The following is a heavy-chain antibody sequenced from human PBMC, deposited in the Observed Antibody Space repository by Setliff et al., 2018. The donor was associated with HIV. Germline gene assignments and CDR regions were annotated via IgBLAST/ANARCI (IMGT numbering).Heavy chain of an antibody. Sequence: PSETLSLTCAVYGGSFRDNYWSWIRQSPGKGLEWIGEINHSGRTKYSPSLRSRVSISVDTSKTQFSLKLSSVTAADTAVYYCARVSGTYWYSIFRNYYYHMDVWGKGTTVTVSS. CDR1: GGSFRDNY. J-gene: IGHJ6*03. CDR3: ARVSGTYWYSIFRNYYYHMDV. CDR2: INHSGRT. D-gene: IGHD1-26*01. V-gene: IGHV4-34*01.